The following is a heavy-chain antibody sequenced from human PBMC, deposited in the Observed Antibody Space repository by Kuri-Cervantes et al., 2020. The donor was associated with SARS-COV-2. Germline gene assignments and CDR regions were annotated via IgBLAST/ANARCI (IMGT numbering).Heavy chain of an antibody. CDR3: ARLYSSSWYGSLGKQIDY. CDR1: GDTFMSYDITYA. Sequence: SVKVSCKASGDTFMSYDITYAITWVRQAPGQRPEWMGGIVPMYGTVNYAQKFDGRILITADKSATTAYMQVNRLIPDDTAVYYCARLYSSSWYGSLGKQIDYWGQGTLVTVSS. J-gene: IGHJ4*02. D-gene: IGHD6-13*01. CDR2: IVPMYGTV. V-gene: IGHV1-69*06.